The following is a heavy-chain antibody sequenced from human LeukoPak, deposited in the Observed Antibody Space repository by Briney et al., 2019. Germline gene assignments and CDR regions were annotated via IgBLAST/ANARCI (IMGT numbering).Heavy chain of an antibody. CDR2: IIPIFGTA. D-gene: IGHD3-22*01. CDR1: GGTFSSYA. Sequence: SVKVSCKASGGTFSSYAISWVRQAPGQGLEWMGGIIPIFGTANYAQKFQGRVTITADESTSTAYMELSSLRSEDTAVYYCASYYYDSSGYYGFDYWGQGTLVTVSS. CDR3: ASYYYDSSGYYGFDY. J-gene: IGHJ4*02. V-gene: IGHV1-69*13.